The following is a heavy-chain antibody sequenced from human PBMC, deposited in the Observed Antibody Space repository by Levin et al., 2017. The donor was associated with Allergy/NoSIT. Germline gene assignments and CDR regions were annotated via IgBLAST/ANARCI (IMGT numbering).Heavy chain of an antibody. CDR1: GGSISSGSYY. Sequence: SCTVSGGSISSGSYYWSWIRQPAGKGLEWIGRIYTSGSINYNPSLKSRVTISVDTSKNQFSLKLSSVTAADTAVYYCARDPRGVIDAYDIWGQGTMVIVSS. CDR3: ARDPRGVIDAYDI. CDR2: IYTSGSI. V-gene: IGHV4-61*02. D-gene: IGHD3-10*01. J-gene: IGHJ3*02.